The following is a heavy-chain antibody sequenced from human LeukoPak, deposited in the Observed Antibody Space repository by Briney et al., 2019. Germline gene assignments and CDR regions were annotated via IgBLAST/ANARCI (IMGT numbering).Heavy chain of an antibody. CDR3: ARAKYYDFWSGYYQWFDP. J-gene: IGHJ5*02. V-gene: IGHV1-18*01. CDR1: GYTFTSYG. Sequence: ASVKVSCKASGYTFTSYGISWVRQAPGQGLEWMGWISGYNGDRSYAQKLQGRVTMTTNTSTRTAYMELRSLRSDDTAVYYCARAKYYDFWSGYYQWFDPWGQGTLVTVSS. D-gene: IGHD3-3*01. CDR2: ISGYNGDR.